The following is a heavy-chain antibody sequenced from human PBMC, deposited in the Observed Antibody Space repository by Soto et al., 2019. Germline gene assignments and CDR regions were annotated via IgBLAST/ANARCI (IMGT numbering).Heavy chain of an antibody. J-gene: IGHJ3*01. D-gene: IGHD3-3*01. V-gene: IGHV1-69*08. CDR1: GGTFSTYI. Sequence: QVQLVQSGAEVRKPGSSVKVSCKAPGGTFSTYIISWVRQAPGQGLEWMGRIIPIPDITNYAQKYQCRVTVTAYRSTSTAYMELTSLKSEDTDVYCCARDRITTRGDAFDLWGQGTRVTVSS. CDR2: IIPIPDIT. CDR3: ARDRITTRGDAFDL.